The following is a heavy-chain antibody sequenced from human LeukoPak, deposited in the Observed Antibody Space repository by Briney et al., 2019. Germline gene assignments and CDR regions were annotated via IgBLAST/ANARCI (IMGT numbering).Heavy chain of an antibody. CDR3: ASAGYSSGWSYT. CDR1: GFTFSSNW. Sequence: GGPLRLLCTASGFTFSSNWMTWVRQAPAKGMQWGANINQDGGEKYYVDSVKGRFTISRDNAKNSLFLQMNSLRADDTAVYYCASAGYSSGWSYTWGRGTLVTVSS. CDR2: INQDGGEK. V-gene: IGHV3-7*02. D-gene: IGHD6-19*01. J-gene: IGHJ4*02.